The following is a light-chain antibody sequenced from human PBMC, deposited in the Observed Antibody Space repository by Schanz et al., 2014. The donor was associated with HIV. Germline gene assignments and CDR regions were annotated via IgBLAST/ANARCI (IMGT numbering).Light chain of an antibody. CDR2: DNI. J-gene: IGLJ2*01. CDR1: GS. V-gene: IGLV1-40*01. CDR3: ASWDGGLSVV. Sequence: QSVLTQPPSVSGAPGQRVTISCTGSGSIHWYQQLPGTAPKLLIYDNINRPSGVPVRFSGSKSGTSASLAITGLQAEDEGDYYCASWDGGLSVVFGGGTKLTVL.